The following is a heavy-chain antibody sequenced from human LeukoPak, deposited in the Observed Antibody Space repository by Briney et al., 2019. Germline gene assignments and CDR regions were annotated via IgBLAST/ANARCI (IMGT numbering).Heavy chain of an antibody. CDR3: ARAPYYYDSSGYYFHWFDP. V-gene: IGHV1-69*06. D-gene: IGHD3-22*01. CDR1: GGTFSSYA. Sequence: ASVKVSCKASGGTFSSYAISWVRQAPGHGLEWMGGIIPIFGTANYAQKFQGRVTITADKSTSTAYMELSSLRSEDTAVYYCARAPYYYDSSGYYFHWFDPWGQGTLVTVSS. J-gene: IGHJ5*02. CDR2: IIPIFGTA.